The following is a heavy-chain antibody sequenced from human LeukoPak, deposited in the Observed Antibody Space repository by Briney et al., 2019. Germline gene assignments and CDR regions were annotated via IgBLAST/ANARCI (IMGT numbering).Heavy chain of an antibody. CDR1: GFTFSSYS. J-gene: IGHJ4*02. CDR3: ARGARKGDDYGGFFDY. CDR2: TSYDGSYK. Sequence: GGSLRLSCAASGFTFSSYSMNWVRQAPGKGLEWVAVTSYDGSYKDYADSVKGRFTVSRDNSKSTLYLQMNSLRAEDTAVYYCARGARKGDDYGGFFDYWGQGTLVTVSS. D-gene: IGHD4-23*01. V-gene: IGHV3-30*03.